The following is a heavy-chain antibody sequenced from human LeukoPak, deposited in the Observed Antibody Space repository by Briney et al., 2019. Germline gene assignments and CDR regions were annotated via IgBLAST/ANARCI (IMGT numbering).Heavy chain of an antibody. V-gene: IGHV3-48*01. CDR3: ARGDSDHYITLDY. Sequence: GGSLRLSCAASGFTFSSFSMNWVRQAPGQGLEWVSYISRSSDAIYDADSVKGRFTISRDNAKNLLFLQMTSLGVEDTALYYCARGDSDHYITLDYWGQGTLVTVSS. CDR1: GFTFSSFS. CDR2: ISRSSDAI. J-gene: IGHJ4*02. D-gene: IGHD4-17*01.